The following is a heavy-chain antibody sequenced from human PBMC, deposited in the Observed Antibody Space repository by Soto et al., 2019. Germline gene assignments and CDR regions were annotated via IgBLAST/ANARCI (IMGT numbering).Heavy chain of an antibody. Sequence: GGSLRLSCAASGFTFSNYWMDWVRQAPGKGLEWVANINQDGSEKHYVGSVKGRFTISRDNAKNSLYLQMSSLTAEDSALYYCSTSLNYWGQGTLVTVSS. V-gene: IGHV3-7*01. CDR2: INQDGSEK. CDR3: STSLNY. J-gene: IGHJ4*02. CDR1: GFTFSNYW.